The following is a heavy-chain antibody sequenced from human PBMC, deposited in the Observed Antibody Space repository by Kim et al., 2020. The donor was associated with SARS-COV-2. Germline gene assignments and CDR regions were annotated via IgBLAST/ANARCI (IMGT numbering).Heavy chain of an antibody. D-gene: IGHD3-3*01. Sequence: SETLSLTCTVSGGSISSGGYYWSWIRQHPGKGLEWIGYIYYSGSTYYNPSLKSRVTISVDTSKNQFSLKLSSVTAADTAVYYCARAPTWFFGVVLHFDYWGQGTLVTVSS. V-gene: IGHV4-31*03. J-gene: IGHJ4*02. CDR2: IYYSGST. CDR1: GGSISSGGYY. CDR3: ARAPTWFFGVVLHFDY.